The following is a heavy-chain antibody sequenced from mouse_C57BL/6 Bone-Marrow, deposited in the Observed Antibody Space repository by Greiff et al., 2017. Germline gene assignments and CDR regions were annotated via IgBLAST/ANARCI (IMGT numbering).Heavy chain of an antibody. CDR1: GYSFTCYY. J-gene: IGHJ2*01. CDR2: IYPYNGVS. Sequence: EVQRVESGPELVKPGASVKISCKASGYSFTCYYMHWVKQSHGNILDWIGYIYPYNGVSSYNQKFKGKATLTVDKSSSTAYMELRSLTSEDSAVYYCARNYYLYYFDYWGQGTTLTVSS. D-gene: IGHD1-1*01. V-gene: IGHV1-31*01. CDR3: ARNYYLYYFDY.